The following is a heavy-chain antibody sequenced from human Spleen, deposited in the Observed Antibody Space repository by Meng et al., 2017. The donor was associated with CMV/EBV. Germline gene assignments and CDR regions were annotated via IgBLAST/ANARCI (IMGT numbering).Heavy chain of an antibody. CDR3: ATSRGLGAFDI. Sequence: ASVKVSCKASGYTFTGHYLHWVRQAPGQGLEWMGWINPNSGGTYYAQKFQGRAIMTRDTSITTAYMELSRLRSDDTAVYYCATSRGLGAFDIWGQGTMVTVSS. D-gene: IGHD3-10*01. CDR2: INPNSGGT. CDR1: GYTFTGHY. V-gene: IGHV1-2*02. J-gene: IGHJ3*02.